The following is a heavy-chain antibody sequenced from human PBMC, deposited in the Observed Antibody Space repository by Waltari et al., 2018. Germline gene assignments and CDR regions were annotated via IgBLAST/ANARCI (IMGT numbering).Heavy chain of an antibody. CDR3: ARGGGGDWEWFDP. Sequence: QVQLQESGPSLLKPSETLSLIGTVSGGSIRGFYWSWVRQPPGKGLDWIGYIYYTGSTNFNPSLKSRVTMSVDTSKNQFSLKLSSVTAADTAFYYCARGGGGDWEWFDPWGQGTLVTVSS. D-gene: IGHD2-21*02. V-gene: IGHV4-59*01. CDR2: IYYTGST. J-gene: IGHJ5*02. CDR1: GGSIRGFY.